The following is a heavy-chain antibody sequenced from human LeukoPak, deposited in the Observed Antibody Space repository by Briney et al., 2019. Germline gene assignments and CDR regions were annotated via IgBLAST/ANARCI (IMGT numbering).Heavy chain of an antibody. Sequence: SETLSLTCTVSGGSISSYYWSWIRQPPGKGLEWIGYIYYSGSTNYNPSLKSRVTISVDTSKNQFSLKLSSVTAADTAVYYCARGQQQLGSVDYWGQGTLVTVSS. CDR1: GGSISSYY. J-gene: IGHJ4*02. CDR2: IYYSGST. CDR3: ARGQQQLGSVDY. D-gene: IGHD6-13*01. V-gene: IGHV4-59*01.